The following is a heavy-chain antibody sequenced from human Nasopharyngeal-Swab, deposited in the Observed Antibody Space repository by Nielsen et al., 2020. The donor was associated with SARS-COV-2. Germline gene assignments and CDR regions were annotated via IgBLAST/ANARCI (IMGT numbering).Heavy chain of an antibody. CDR1: GFTFSSYS. V-gene: IGHV3-21*01. Sequence: GASLQLSWAACGFTFSSYSMNWVRQAPGKGLEWVSSISSSSYIYYADSVKGRFTISRDNAKNSLYLQMNSLRAEDTAVYYCARGGNSVYWGQGTLVTVSS. J-gene: IGHJ4*02. D-gene: IGHD4-23*01. CDR2: ISSSSYI. CDR3: ARGGNSVY.